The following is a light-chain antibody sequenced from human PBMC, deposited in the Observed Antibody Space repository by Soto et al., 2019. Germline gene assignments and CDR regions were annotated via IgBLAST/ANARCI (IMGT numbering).Light chain of an antibody. CDR3: QQYVASPWT. J-gene: IGKJ1*01. CDR1: QSVSINY. V-gene: IGKV3-20*01. Sequence: EIVLTQSPGTLSLSPGERATLSCRASQSVSINYLAWYQQKPGQAPRLLISGASSRATGISDRFSGSGSGTDFTLTISGLEPEDFAVYYCQQYVASPWTFGQGTKVEIK. CDR2: GAS.